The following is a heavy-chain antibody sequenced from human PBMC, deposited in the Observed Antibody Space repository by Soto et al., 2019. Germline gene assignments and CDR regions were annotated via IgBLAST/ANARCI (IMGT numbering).Heavy chain of an antibody. V-gene: IGHV4-39*01. D-gene: IGHD3-10*02. Sequence: SETLSLTCAVYGGSFSCYYWVLIRQPPGKGLEWIGSVEYGGSTYDNPSLKSRVTLSADTSKNQFSLKLTSVTAADTAIYYCARHVRGAVTMNWFDPWGHGTLVTVSS. CDR3: ARHVRGAVTMNWFDP. CDR2: VEYGGST. CDR1: GGSFSCYY. J-gene: IGHJ5*02.